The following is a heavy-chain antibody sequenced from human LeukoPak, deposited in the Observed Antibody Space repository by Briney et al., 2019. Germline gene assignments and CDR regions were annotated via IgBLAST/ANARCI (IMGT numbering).Heavy chain of an antibody. D-gene: IGHD1-26*01. Sequence: PSETLSLTCTVFGGSISTYYWTWIRQPPGKGLEWIGYISHNGNTDYSPSLKSRLTMSVDTSKNQFSLKLSSVTAADTAVYYCARREIYYGMDVWGQGTTVTVSS. CDR3: ARREIYYGMDV. CDR2: ISHNGNT. V-gene: IGHV4-59*08. CDR1: GGSISTYY. J-gene: IGHJ6*02.